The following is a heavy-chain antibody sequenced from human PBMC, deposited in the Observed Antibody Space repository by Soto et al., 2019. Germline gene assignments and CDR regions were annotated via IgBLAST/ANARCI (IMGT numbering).Heavy chain of an antibody. CDR2: INAGNGNT. CDR1: GYTFTSYA. Sequence: ASVKVSCNASGYTFTSYAMHWVRQAPGQRLEWMGWINAGNGNTKYSQKFQGRVTITRDTSASTAYMELSSLRSEDTAVYYCARDPGPRPFDYWGQGTLVTVSS. V-gene: IGHV1-3*01. J-gene: IGHJ4*02. CDR3: ARDPGPRPFDY.